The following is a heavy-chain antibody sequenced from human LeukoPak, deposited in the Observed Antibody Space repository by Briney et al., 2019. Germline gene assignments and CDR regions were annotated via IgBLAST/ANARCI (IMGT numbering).Heavy chain of an antibody. Sequence: GGSLRLSCAASGFTFSSYWMHWVRQAPGKGLVWVSRINSDGSSTSYADSVKGRFTISRDNAKNTLYLQMNSLRAEDTAVYCCARGYDYDSAGYFNYWGQGTLVTVSS. J-gene: IGHJ4*02. CDR2: INSDGSST. D-gene: IGHD3-22*01. V-gene: IGHV3-74*01. CDR1: GFTFSSYW. CDR3: ARGYDYDSAGYFNY.